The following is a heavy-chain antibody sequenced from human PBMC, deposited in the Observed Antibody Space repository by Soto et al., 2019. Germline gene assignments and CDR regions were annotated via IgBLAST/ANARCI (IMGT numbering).Heavy chain of an antibody. Sequence: SETLSLTCTVSGGSISSYYWSWIRQPPGKGLEWIGYIYYSGSTNYNPSLKSRVTISVDTSKNQFSLKLSSVTAADTAVYYCARGYCSSTSCYTYKLFDPWGKGTPVTVSS. CDR2: IYYSGST. J-gene: IGHJ5*02. V-gene: IGHV4-59*01. D-gene: IGHD2-2*02. CDR3: ARGYCSSTSCYTYKLFDP. CDR1: GGSISSYY.